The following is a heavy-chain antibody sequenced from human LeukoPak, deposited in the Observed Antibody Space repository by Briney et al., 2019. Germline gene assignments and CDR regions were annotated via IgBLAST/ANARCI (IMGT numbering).Heavy chain of an antibody. CDR2: INPNSGGT. CDR1: GYTFTGYY. D-gene: IGHD6-19*01. CDR3: ARPSDSGWYPPHFDY. V-gene: IGHV1-2*02. J-gene: IGHJ4*02. Sequence: ASVKVSCKASGYTFTGYYMHWVRQAPGQGLEWMGWINPNSGGTNYAQKFQGRVTMTRDTSIGTAYMELSRLRSDDTAVYYCARPSDSGWYPPHFDYWGQGTLVTVSS.